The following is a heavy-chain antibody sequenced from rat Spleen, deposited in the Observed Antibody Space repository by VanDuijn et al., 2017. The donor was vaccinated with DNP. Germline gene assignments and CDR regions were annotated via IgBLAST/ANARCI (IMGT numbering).Heavy chain of an antibody. CDR1: GFTFNNYW. Sequence: EVQLVESGGDLVQPGRSLKLSCVASGFTFNNYWMTWIRQVPGKGLEWVASITSSGGTTYYPDSVKGRFTISRDNAKNILYLQMNSLRSEDTATYYCARHDYYSSPYYAMDAWGQGTSVTVSS. V-gene: IGHV5-31*01. CDR2: ITSSGGTT. CDR3: ARHDYYSSPYYAMDA. J-gene: IGHJ4*01. D-gene: IGHD1-2*01.